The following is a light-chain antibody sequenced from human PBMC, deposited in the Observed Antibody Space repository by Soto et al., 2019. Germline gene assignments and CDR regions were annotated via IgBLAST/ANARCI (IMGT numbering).Light chain of an antibody. CDR3: LRDYNYPRT. CDR2: AAS. Sequence: AIPMTQSPSSLSASVGDRVTITCRASQGIRNDLGWYQQKPGKAPKLLIYAASSLHSGVPSRFSGSGSGTDFTLTIRSLQPEDFATYYCLRDYNYPRTFGQGTKVE. J-gene: IGKJ1*01. CDR1: QGIRND. V-gene: IGKV1-6*01.